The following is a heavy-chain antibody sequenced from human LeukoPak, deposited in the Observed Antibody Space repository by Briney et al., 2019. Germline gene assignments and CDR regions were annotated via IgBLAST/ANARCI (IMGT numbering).Heavy chain of an antibody. D-gene: IGHD5-12*01. J-gene: IGHJ4*02. V-gene: IGHV1-24*01. CDR1: GYTLTELS. Sequence: ASVKVSCKVSGYTLTELSMHWVQQAPGKGLEWMGGFDPEDGETIYAQKFQGRVTMTEDTSTDTAYMELSSLRSEDTAVYYCATLGPVDPLYYFDYWGQGTLVTVSS. CDR2: FDPEDGET. CDR3: ATLGPVDPLYYFDY.